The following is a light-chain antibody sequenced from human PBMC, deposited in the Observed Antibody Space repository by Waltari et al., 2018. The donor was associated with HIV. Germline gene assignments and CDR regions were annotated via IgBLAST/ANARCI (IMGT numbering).Light chain of an antibody. CDR3: AVWDDSLRGGV. Sequence: QSVLTQPLSASGTPGQSVTIPCSGSRSHIGDFSVSWYQHLPGAAPKLLIYANNQRPSGVPDRFAGSGSGTSASLAISGLRSEEEAFYSCAVWDDSLRGGVFGGGTKLTVL. CDR2: ANN. CDR1: RSHIGDFS. J-gene: IGLJ3*02. V-gene: IGLV1-47*01.